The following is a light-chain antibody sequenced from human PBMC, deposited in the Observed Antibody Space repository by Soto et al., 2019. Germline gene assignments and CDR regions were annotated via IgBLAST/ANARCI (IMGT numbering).Light chain of an antibody. CDR2: GAS. Sequence: EIVLTQSPGTLSLSPGERATLSCRASQSVSNNYLAWYQQKPGQAPRLLIYGASNRATGIPDRFSGSASGTDFTLTISRLEPENFAVYYCQQYGSSGTFGQGTKVEIK. V-gene: IGKV3-20*01. CDR3: QQYGSSGT. CDR1: QSVSNNY. J-gene: IGKJ1*01.